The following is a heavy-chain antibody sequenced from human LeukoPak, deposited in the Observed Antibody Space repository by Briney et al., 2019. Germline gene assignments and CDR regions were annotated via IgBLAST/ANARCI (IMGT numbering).Heavy chain of an antibody. CDR2: IYSGGST. J-gene: IGHJ6*03. V-gene: IGHV3-53*01. CDR1: GFTVSSNY. Sequence: GGSLRLSCAASGFTVSSNYMSRVRQAPGKGLEWVSVIYSGGSTYYADSVKGRFTISRDNSKNSLYLQMNSLRAEDTAVYYCARGPYSGRYGDYYYYYMDVWGKGTTVTISS. CDR3: ARGPYSGRYGDYYYYYMDV. D-gene: IGHD1-26*01.